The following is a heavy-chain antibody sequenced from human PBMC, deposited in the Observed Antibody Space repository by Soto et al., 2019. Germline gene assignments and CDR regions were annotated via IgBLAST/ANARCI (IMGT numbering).Heavy chain of an antibody. CDR2: IIPISGTA. CDR1: GGTFSSYA. V-gene: IGHV1-69*01. Sequence: QVQLVQSGAEVKKPGSSVKVSCKASGGTFSSYAISWVRQAPGQGLEWMGGIIPISGTANYAQKFQGRVTITADESTSTXXMELXSXXSXXXXXXXXXRSQGSSTSLEIYYYYYYGXDVWGQGTTVTV. CDR3: XRSQGSSTSLEIYYYYYYGXDV. J-gene: IGHJ6*02. D-gene: IGHD2-2*01.